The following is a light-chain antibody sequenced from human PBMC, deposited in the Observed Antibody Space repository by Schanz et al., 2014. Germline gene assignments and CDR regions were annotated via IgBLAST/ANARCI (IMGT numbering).Light chain of an antibody. Sequence: VMTQSPATLSVSAGERATLSCRASQSVTTKIAWYQQKPGQAPRLLIYGASSRATGIPARFSGSGSGTEFTLTISSLEPEDFAVYYCQHRNNWQWTFGQGTKVEI. CDR2: GAS. J-gene: IGKJ1*01. CDR1: QSVTTK. V-gene: IGKV3-15*01. CDR3: QHRNNWQWT.